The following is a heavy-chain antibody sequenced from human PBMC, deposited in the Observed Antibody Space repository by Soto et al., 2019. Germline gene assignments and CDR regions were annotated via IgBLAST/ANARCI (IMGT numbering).Heavy chain of an antibody. CDR2: VSAHNGNT. V-gene: IGHV1-18*01. Sequence: QVRLVQSGAEVKKPGASVKVSCKGSGYTFTSYGLTWVRQAPGQGLEWMGWVSAHNGNTNYAQKLQGRVTVTRDTSTSTAYMEMSLLRADETAVYYCARGMYGDYWGQGAVVTVSS. J-gene: IGHJ4*02. CDR3: ARGMYGDY. D-gene: IGHD2-8*01. CDR1: GYTFTSYG.